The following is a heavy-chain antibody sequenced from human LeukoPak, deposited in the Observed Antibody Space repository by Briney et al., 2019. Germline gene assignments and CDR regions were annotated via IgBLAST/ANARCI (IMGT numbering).Heavy chain of an antibody. CDR1: GFTFSTYA. CDR3: AKHQKTGSGRYFDY. V-gene: IGHV3-23*01. D-gene: IGHD1-26*01. J-gene: IGHJ4*02. Sequence: GGSLRLSCAASGFTFSTYAMSWVRQAPGKGLEWVSAISGSSSTTFYADSVKGRFTNSRDNSKNTLYLQMNSLRAEDTAVYYCAKHQKTGSGRYFDYWGQGTLVTVSS. CDR2: ISGSSSTT.